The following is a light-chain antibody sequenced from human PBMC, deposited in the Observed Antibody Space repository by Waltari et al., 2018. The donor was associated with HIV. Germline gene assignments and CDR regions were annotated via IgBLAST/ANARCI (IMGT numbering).Light chain of an antibody. J-gene: IGKJ1*01. V-gene: IGKV1-39*01. Sequence: DTQMTQSPSSLSASVGDRVTITCRASQSITSYLTWYQQKPGKAPNLLIYATSSLQSAVPSRFSGSGYGTDFTLTISSLQPEDSATYYCQQSYNSPWTFGQGTKVEI. CDR3: QQSYNSPWT. CDR2: ATS. CDR1: QSITSY.